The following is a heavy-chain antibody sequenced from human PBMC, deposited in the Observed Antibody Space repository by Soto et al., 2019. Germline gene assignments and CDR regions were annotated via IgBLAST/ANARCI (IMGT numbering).Heavy chain of an antibody. V-gene: IGHV3-33*01. CDR2: IWYDGSNK. CDR1: GFPFRSYG. CDR3: ARELYYGSEMIRPFDH. J-gene: IGHJ4*02. Sequence: PGGSLTLSCAASGFPFRSYGMHWVRQAPGKGLEWVAVIWYDGSNKYYADSVKGRFTISRDNSKNTLYLQMNSLRAEDTAVYSCARELYYGSEMIRPFDHWGQGTLVTVSS. D-gene: IGHD3-10*01.